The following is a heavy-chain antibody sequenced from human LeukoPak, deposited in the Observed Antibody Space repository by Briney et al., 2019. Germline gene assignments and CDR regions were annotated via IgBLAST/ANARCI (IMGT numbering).Heavy chain of an antibody. CDR2: ISYDGSNR. Sequence: PGGSLRLSCAASGFTFSSYAMHWVRQAPGKGLEWVAVISYDGSNRSYPDSVKGRFTISRDISKNTLYLQMNSLRPEDTAVYYCARAYGSGTYVYFDYWGQGTLVTVSS. V-gene: IGHV3-30*04. CDR1: GFTFSSYA. J-gene: IGHJ4*02. D-gene: IGHD3-10*01. CDR3: ARAYGSGTYVYFDY.